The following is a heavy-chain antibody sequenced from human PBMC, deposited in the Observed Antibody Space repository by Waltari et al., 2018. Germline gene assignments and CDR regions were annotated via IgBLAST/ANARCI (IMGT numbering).Heavy chain of an antibody. Sequence: EVQLVESGGGLVKPGGSLRLSCAASGFTFTSYSMNWVRRAPGKGLEWVSTISSSSTYIYYADSVKGRFTISRDNAKNSLYLQMNSLRAEDTAVYYCARDPGTTVTPFDYWGQGTLVTVSS. D-gene: IGHD4-17*01. CDR3: ARDPGTTVTPFDY. CDR2: ISSSSTYI. V-gene: IGHV3-21*01. J-gene: IGHJ4*02. CDR1: GFTFTSYS.